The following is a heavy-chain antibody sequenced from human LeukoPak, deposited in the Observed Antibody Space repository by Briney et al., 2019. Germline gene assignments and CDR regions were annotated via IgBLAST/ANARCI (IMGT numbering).Heavy chain of an antibody. CDR1: GFTFSSYA. V-gene: IGHV3-23*01. CDR2: ISGSGGST. D-gene: IGHD3-22*01. CDR3: AKGPRYYDSSGYYYEGFDY. J-gene: IGHJ4*02. Sequence: PGGSLRLSCAASGFTFSSYAMSWVRQAPGKGLEWVSAISGSGGSTYYADSVKGRFTISRDNSKNTLYLQMNSLRAEDTAVYYCAKGPRYYDSSGYYYEGFDYWGQGTLVTVSS.